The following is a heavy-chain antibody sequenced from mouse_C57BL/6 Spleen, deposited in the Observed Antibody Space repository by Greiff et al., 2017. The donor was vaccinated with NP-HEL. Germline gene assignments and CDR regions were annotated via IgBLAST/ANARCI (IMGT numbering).Heavy chain of an antibody. CDR1: GYTFTSYW. V-gene: IGHV1-50*01. D-gene: IGHD2-1*01. Sequence: QVQLQQPGAELVKPGASVKLSCKASGYTFTSYWMQWVKQRPGQGLEWIGEIDPSDSYTNYNQKFKGKATLTVDTSSSTAYMQLSSLTSEDSAVYYCARVDGNYYFDYWGQGTTLTVSS. J-gene: IGHJ2*01. CDR2: IDPSDSYT. CDR3: ARVDGNYYFDY.